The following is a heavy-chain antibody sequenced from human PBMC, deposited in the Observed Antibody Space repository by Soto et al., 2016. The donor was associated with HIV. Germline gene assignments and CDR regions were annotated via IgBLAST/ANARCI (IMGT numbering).Heavy chain of an antibody. D-gene: IGHD2-15*01. J-gene: IGHJ3*02. Sequence: QVQLVQSGADVKKPGASVKVSCKISGYNLNELNIHWVRQAPGKGLEWMGGFDAEDGETFYAQNFQGRVTMTEDTSTDTAYVELSSLRSDDTAVYYCARVRNGIMSGSTGDGFDIWAKGQWSPSLQ. CDR3: ARVRNGIMSGSTGDGFDI. CDR2: FDAEDGET. CDR1: GYNLNELN. V-gene: IGHV1-24*01.